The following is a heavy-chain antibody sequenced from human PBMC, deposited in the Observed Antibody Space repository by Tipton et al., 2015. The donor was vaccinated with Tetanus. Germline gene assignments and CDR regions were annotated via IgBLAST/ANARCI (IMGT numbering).Heavy chain of an antibody. J-gene: IGHJ6*02. V-gene: IGHV3-33*05. Sequence: SLRLSCVASGFTFRTYGMHWVRQAPGKGLEWVALILYGGNYKHYDDSVKGRVTISRDDSRNVVYLQMNSLRADDTAVYYCVRRWFGTQYYFGMDVWGQGTTVTVSS. CDR1: GFTFRTYG. D-gene: IGHD2/OR15-2a*01. CDR2: ILYGGNYK. CDR3: VRRWFGTQYYFGMDV.